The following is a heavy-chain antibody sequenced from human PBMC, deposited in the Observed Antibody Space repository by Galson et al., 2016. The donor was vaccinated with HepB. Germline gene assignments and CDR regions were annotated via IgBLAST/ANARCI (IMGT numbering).Heavy chain of an antibody. CDR1: GDTFSSYA. J-gene: IGHJ4*02. Sequence: SVKVSCKASGDTFSSYAISWVRQAPGQGLEWMGRIVPMLGIANYAHNFQDRVTMTADKSTSTAYMELSSLKSEDTAVYYCARGQDKPLSSLDYWGRGTLVTVSS. V-gene: IGHV1-69*04. D-gene: IGHD2-15*01. CDR2: IVPMLGIA. CDR3: ARGQDKPLSSLDY.